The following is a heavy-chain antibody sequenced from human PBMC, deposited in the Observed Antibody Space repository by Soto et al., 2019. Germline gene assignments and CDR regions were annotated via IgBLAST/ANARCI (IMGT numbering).Heavy chain of an antibody. V-gene: IGHV1-2*04. CDR2: INPNSGGT. D-gene: IGHD3-22*01. J-gene: IGHJ6*02. CDR1: GYTFTGYY. CDR3: ARDEGLYYYDSSGCHFYYGMDV. Sequence: ASVKVSCKASGYTFTGYYMHWVRQAPGQGHEWMGWINPNSGGTNYAQKFQGWVTMTRDTSISTAYMELSRLRSDDTAVYYCARDEGLYYYDSSGCHFYYGMDVWGQGTTVTVSS.